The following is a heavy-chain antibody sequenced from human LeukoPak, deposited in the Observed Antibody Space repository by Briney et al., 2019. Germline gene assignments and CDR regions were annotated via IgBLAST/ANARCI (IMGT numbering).Heavy chain of an antibody. Sequence: GGSLRLSCAASGFTFDDYGMSWVRQAPGKGLEWVSGINWNGGSTGYADSVKGRFTISRDNAKNSLYLQMNSLRAEDTALYYCARDPYDSSGYYPFDYWGQGTLVTVSS. CDR1: GFTFDDYG. V-gene: IGHV3-20*04. J-gene: IGHJ4*02. CDR2: INWNGGST. CDR3: ARDPYDSSGYYPFDY. D-gene: IGHD3-22*01.